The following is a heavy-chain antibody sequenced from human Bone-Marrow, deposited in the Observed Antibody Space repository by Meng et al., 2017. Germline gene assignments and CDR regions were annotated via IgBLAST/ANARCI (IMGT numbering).Heavy chain of an antibody. CDR2: ISGSGGST. CDR3: AKDPSSYCSSTSCYAGDY. D-gene: IGHD2-2*01. CDR1: GFYFNNAW. Sequence: GGSLRLSCAASGFYFNNAWMSWVRQAPGKGLEWVSAISGSGGSTYYADSVKGRFTISRDNSKNTLYLQMNSLRAEDTAVYYCAKDPSSYCSSTSCYAGDYWGQGTLVTVSS. J-gene: IGHJ4*02. V-gene: IGHV3-23*01.